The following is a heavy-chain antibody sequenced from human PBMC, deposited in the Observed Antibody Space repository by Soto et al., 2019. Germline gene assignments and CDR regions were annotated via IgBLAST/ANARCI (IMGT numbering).Heavy chain of an antibody. Sequence: GGSLRLSCAASGFTFSSYGMHWVRQAPGKGLEWVAVISYDGSNKYYADSVKGRFTISRDNSKNTLYLQMNSLRAEDTAVYYCAKDRIFGVVNSEYYYYGMDVWGQGTTVTVSS. CDR3: AKDRIFGVVNSEYYYYGMDV. V-gene: IGHV3-30*18. CDR1: GFTFSSYG. D-gene: IGHD3-3*01. J-gene: IGHJ6*02. CDR2: ISYDGSNK.